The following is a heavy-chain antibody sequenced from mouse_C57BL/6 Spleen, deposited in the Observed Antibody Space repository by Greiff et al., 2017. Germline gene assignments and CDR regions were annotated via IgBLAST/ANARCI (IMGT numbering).Heavy chain of an antibody. CDR3: ARNEDYYGFDY. CDR1: GFSLTSYG. J-gene: IGHJ2*01. D-gene: IGHD1-1*01. CDR2: IWSGGST. Sequence: VQLQQSGPGLVQPSQSLSITCTVSGFSLTSYGVHWVRQSPGKGLEWLGVIWSGGSTDYNAAFISRLSISKDNSKSQVFFKMNSLQADDTAIYYCARNEDYYGFDYWGQGTTLTVSS. V-gene: IGHV2-2*01.